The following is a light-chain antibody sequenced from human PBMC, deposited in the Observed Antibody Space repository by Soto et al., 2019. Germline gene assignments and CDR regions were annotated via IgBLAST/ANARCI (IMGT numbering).Light chain of an antibody. J-gene: IGKJ2*01. CDR1: PSITNY. Sequence: DIQMPQSPSSLSASVGDRVTITCRASPSITNYLNWYQQKPGKAPQLLIYVASNLQSGVPSRFSGSGSGTDFALTISSLQPEDFASYYCQQSSSIPYTFGEGTKLEIK. CDR2: VAS. V-gene: IGKV1-39*01. CDR3: QQSSSIPYT.